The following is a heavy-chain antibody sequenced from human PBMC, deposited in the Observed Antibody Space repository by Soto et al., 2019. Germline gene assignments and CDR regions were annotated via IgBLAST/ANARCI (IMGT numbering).Heavy chain of an antibody. D-gene: IGHD1-26*01. V-gene: IGHV3-53*01. J-gene: IGHJ6*02. CDR3: ARGHKWEPYYGMDV. Sequence: GGSLRLSCAASGFTVSSNYMSWVRQAPGKGLEWVSVIYSGGSTYYADSVKGRFTISRDNSKNTLYLQMNSLRAEDTAVYYCARGHKWEPYYGMDVWGQGTTVTVSS. CDR2: IYSGGST. CDR1: GFTVSSNY.